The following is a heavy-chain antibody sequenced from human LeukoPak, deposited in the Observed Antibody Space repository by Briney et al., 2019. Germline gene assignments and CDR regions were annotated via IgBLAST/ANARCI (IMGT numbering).Heavy chain of an antibody. D-gene: IGHD6-19*01. CDR2: VSYDGNYK. CDR1: GFSFTVSDYG. J-gene: IGHJ4*02. Sequence: GRSLTLSCAASGFSFTVSDYGMHWVRQAPGKGLEWVAVVSYDGNYKYYADSVKGRFTSSRDNSKNTLYLQMSSLRAEDTALYYCARYNAAGAGYDYWGQGTLVTVSS. V-gene: IGHV3-33*05. CDR3: ARYNAAGAGYDY.